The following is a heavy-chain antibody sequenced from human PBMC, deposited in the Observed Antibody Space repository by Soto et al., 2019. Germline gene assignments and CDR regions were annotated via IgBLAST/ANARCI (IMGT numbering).Heavy chain of an antibody. D-gene: IGHD6-13*01. CDR3: ARRRSSRPFDY. Sequence: LQPMSLTYAVEEGSFVDYYWSRIRKTQGKGLEWSGEINHSGSTNYNPSLKSRVTISVDTSKNQFSLKLSSVTAADTAVSYCARRRSSRPFDYWGQRSLVTVS. CDR1: EGSFVDYY. J-gene: IGHJ4*02. CDR2: INHSGST. V-gene: IGHV4-34*01.